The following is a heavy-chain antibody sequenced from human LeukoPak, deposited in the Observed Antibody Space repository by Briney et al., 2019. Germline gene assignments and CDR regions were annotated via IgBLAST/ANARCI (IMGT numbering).Heavy chain of an antibody. CDR1: GLTFRTYA. CDR2: ISSSGDST. CDR3: VKGKYSSGWFSIVDS. Sequence: GGSLRLSRAASGLTFRTYAMSWVRQAPGKGLEWVSAISSSGDSTYYEDSVKGRFTISRDNPKNTLYLQMNGLRVEDTALYYCVKGKYSSGWFSIVDSWGQGTLVTVSS. J-gene: IGHJ4*02. V-gene: IGHV3-23*01. D-gene: IGHD6-19*01.